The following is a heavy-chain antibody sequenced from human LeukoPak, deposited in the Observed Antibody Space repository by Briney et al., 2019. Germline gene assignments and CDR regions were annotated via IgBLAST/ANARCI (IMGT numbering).Heavy chain of an antibody. CDR1: VYTFTGYY. J-gene: IGHJ4*02. CDR2: INPNSGGT. V-gene: IGHV1-2*02. CDR3: ARGDLAYYDSSGYYVTGDY. Sequence: ASVKVSCKASVYTFTGYYMHWVRQAPGQGVAWMGWINPNSGGTNYAQKFQGRVTMTRDTSIRTAYMELSRLRSDDTAVYYCARGDLAYYDSSGYYVTGDYWGQGTLVTASS. D-gene: IGHD3-22*01.